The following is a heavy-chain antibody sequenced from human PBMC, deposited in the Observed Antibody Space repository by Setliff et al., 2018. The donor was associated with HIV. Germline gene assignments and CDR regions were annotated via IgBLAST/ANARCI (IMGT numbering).Heavy chain of an antibody. D-gene: IGHD2-15*01. J-gene: IGHJ4*02. Sequence: PSETLSLTCGVSGYSMSSGYYWGWIRQPPGKGLEWIGNVYHTGSTYYNPSLKSRVTISVDASKNQISLKLTSVTAADTAIYFCAREADGIDYWGQGSLVTVSS. CDR2: VYHTGST. CDR3: AREADGIDY. V-gene: IGHV4-38-2*02. CDR1: GYSMSSGYY.